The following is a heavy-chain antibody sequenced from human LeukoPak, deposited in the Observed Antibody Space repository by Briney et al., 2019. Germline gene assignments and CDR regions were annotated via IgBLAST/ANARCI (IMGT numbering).Heavy chain of an antibody. CDR3: ARAIGIWSGYSY. CDR2: IKQDGSEK. CDR1: GFTFSSYW. V-gene: IGHV3-7*01. Sequence: PGGSQRLSCAASGFTFSSYWMSWVRQAPGKGLEWVADIKQDGSEKNYVDSVKGRFTISRDNAKNSLYLQMNSLRAEDTAVYCCARAIGIWSGYSYWGQGTLVTVSS. D-gene: IGHD3-3*01. J-gene: IGHJ4*02.